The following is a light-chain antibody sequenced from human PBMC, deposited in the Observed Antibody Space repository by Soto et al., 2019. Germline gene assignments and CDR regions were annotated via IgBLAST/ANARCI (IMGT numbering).Light chain of an antibody. CDR1: QSVSSSS. V-gene: IGKV3-20*01. J-gene: IGKJ1*01. Sequence: EIVLTQSPGTLSLSPGERATLSCRASQSVSSSSLAWYQQKPGQAPRLLIHGASSRATGIPDRFSGSGSGTDFTLTISRLESEDFAVYYCQQYGSSPPTSGQGTKVEIK. CDR2: GAS. CDR3: QQYGSSPPT.